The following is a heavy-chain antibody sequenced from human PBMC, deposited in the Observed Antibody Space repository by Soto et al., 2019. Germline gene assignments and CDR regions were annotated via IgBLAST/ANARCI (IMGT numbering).Heavy chain of an antibody. CDR1: GYTFTSYA. J-gene: IGHJ4*02. CDR2: INAGNGNT. V-gene: IGHV1-3*01. D-gene: IGHD3-9*01. CDR3: ARPHSDILPGYYRGGDYFDY. Sequence: ASVKVSCKASGYTFTSYAMHWVRQAPGQRLEWMGWINAGNGNTKYSQKFQGRVTITRDTSASTAYMELSSLRSEDTAVYYCARPHSDILPGYYRGGDYFDYWGQGTLVTVPQ.